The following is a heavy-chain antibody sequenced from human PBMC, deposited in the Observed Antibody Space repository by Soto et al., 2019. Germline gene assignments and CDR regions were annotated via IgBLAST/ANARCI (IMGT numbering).Heavy chain of an antibody. Sequence: PGGSLRLSCTTSGFTFNTYGMHWVRQAPGKGLEWVAIIWYDGSNKYYADSVKGRFTISRDNSKNTLYLQMNSLRAEDTAVYYCASITMVRGVTPGPLDAFDIWGQGTMVTVSS. V-gene: IGHV3-33*08. CDR1: GFTFNTYG. CDR3: ASITMVRGVTPGPLDAFDI. J-gene: IGHJ3*02. CDR2: IWYDGSNK. D-gene: IGHD3-10*01.